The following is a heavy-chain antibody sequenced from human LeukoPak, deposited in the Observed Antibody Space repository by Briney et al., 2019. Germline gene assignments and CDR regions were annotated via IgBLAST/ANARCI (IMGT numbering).Heavy chain of an antibody. Sequence: SETLSLTCTVSGGSISSYYWSWIRQPPGKGLEWIGYIYYSGSTNYTPSLKSRVTISVDTSKNQFSLKLTSVTAADTAVYYCARADTTMVAPNNFDYWGQGTLVTVSS. D-gene: IGHD5-18*01. CDR2: IYYSGST. V-gene: IGHV4-59*01. CDR1: GGSISSYY. J-gene: IGHJ4*02. CDR3: ARADTTMVAPNNFDY.